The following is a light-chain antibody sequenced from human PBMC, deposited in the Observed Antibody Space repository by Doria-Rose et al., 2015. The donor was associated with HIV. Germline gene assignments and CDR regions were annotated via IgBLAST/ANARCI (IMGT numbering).Light chain of an antibody. V-gene: IGKV1-39*01. Sequence: DIRVTQSPSSLSASVGDRVTITCRASQNINRFLNWYQQKPGKVPKVLIYAASSLRSGVPSRFSGSGSGTDFTLTIGSLQPEDFATYYCQQSFSTPRTFGQGTKVEIK. CDR2: AAS. J-gene: IGKJ1*01. CDR1: QNINRF. CDR3: QQSFSTPRT.